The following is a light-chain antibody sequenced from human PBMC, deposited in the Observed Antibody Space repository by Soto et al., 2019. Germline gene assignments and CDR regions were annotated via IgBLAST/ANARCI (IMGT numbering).Light chain of an antibody. CDR2: EGN. Sequence: QSALTQPASVSGSPGQSITISCTGTSSYVGSYKLVSWYQQHPGKAPKLMIYEGNERPSGVSNRFSGSKSGNTASLTISGLQAEDEADYYCCAYAGSSTWVFGGWTKLTVL. CDR1: SSYVGSYKL. CDR3: CAYAGSSTWV. V-gene: IGLV2-23*01. J-gene: IGLJ3*02.